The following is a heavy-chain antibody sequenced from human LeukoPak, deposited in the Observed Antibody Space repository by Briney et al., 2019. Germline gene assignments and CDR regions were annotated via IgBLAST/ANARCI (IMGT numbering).Heavy chain of an antibody. CDR2: IRWNSGRI. J-gene: IGHJ6*03. Sequence: GGSLRLSCAASGFNFVDYAMHWVRQVPGKGLEWVSGIRWNSGRIVYADSVTGRFTISRDNAKNSLYLQMNSLRAEDTAVYYCARRSTIAADGYYYYMDVWGKGTTVTVSS. CDR3: ARRSTIAADGYYYYMDV. D-gene: IGHD6-13*01. CDR1: GFNFVDYA. V-gene: IGHV3-9*01.